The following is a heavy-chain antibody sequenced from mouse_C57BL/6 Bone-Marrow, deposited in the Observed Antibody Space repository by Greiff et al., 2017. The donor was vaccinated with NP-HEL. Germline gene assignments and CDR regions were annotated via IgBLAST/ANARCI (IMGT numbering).Heavy chain of an antibody. V-gene: IGHV1-26*01. D-gene: IGHD2-4*01. CDR2: INPNNGGT. J-gene: IGHJ3*01. CDR3: AREDDYDWFAY. Sequence: VQLQQSGPELVKPGASVKISCKASGYTFTDYYMNWVKQSHGKSLEWIGDINPNNGGTSYNQKFKGKATLTVDKSSSTAYMELRSLTSEDSAVYYCAREDDYDWFAYWGQGTLVTVSA. CDR1: GYTFTDYY.